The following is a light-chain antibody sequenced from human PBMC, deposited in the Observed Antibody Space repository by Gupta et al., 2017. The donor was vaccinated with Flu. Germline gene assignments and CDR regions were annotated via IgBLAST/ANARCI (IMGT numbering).Light chain of an antibody. Sequence: DIVMTQSPDSLAVSLGERATINCKSSQSVIYSSNNKNYLAWYQQKPGQPPKLLIYWASTRESGVPDRFSGSGPGTDFTLTISSLQAEDVAVYYCQQYYSTPFTFGPGTKVDIK. V-gene: IGKV4-1*01. CDR1: QSVIYSSNNKNY. J-gene: IGKJ3*01. CDR3: QQYYSTPFT. CDR2: WAS.